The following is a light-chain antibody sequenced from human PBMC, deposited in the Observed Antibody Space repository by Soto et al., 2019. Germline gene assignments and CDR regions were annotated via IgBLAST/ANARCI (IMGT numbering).Light chain of an antibody. Sequence: SYELTQPPSVSVAPGQTARLTCGGNNIGARSVHWYHQRPGQAPVFVVYDGSVRPSGIPGRFSGSNSGNTATLTIKWVEAGDEGDYYCQVRDSRSDQEIFGGGTKLTVL. J-gene: IGLJ1*01. CDR1: NIGARS. CDR3: QVRDSRSDQEI. V-gene: IGLV3-21*02. CDR2: DGS.